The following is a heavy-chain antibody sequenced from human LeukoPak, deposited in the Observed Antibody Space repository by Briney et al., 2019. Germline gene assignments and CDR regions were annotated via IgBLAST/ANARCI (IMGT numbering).Heavy chain of an antibody. CDR1: GFTFSSYW. D-gene: IGHD3-22*01. CDR3: ARRASGYSPPFDY. CDR2: INSDGSST. J-gene: IGHJ4*02. Sequence: GGSLRLSCAASGFTFSSYWMHWVRQAPGKGLVWVSRINSDGSSTSYADSVKGRFTISRDNAKNTLYLQMNSLRAEDTAVYYCARRASGYSPPFDYWGQGTLVTVSS. V-gene: IGHV3-74*01.